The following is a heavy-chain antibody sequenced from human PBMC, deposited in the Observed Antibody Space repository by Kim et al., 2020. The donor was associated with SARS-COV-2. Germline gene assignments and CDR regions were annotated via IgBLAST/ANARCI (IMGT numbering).Heavy chain of an antibody. D-gene: IGHD4-17*01. V-gene: IGHV4-59*08. CDR3: ARHSTNGDYVIWYFDL. Sequence: SLQGRVTISVDTSKNQSSLKLSCVTAADTAVYYCARHSTNGDYVIWYFDLWGRGTLVTVSS. J-gene: IGHJ2*01.